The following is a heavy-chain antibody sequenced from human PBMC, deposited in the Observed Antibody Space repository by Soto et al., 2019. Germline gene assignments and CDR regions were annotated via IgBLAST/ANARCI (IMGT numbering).Heavy chain of an antibody. CDR2: INAGNGNT. J-gene: IGHJ6*02. D-gene: IGHD4-17*01. Sequence: ASVKVSCKASGYTFSTYAMHWVRQAPGQRLEWLGWINAGNGNTKYSQKFQGRVTITRDTSANTAYMELSSLRSEDTALYSCARSPTGPFFYAMDVWGQGTTVTVSS. CDR3: ARSPTGPFFYAMDV. CDR1: GYTFSTYA. V-gene: IGHV1-3*01.